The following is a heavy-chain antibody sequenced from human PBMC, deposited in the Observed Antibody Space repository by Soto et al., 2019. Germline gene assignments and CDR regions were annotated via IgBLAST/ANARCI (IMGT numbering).Heavy chain of an antibody. J-gene: IGHJ4*02. CDR3: AREPFLTGSLNFDY. V-gene: IGHV1-2*02. D-gene: IGHD3-9*01. CDR1: GYTFTGYY. Sequence: ASVKVSCKASGYTFTGYYMHWVRQAPGQGLEWMGWINPNSGGTNYAQKFQGRVTMTRETSISTAYMELSRLRSDDKAVYYCAREPFLTGSLNFDYWGQGKLVTVSS. CDR2: INPNSGGT.